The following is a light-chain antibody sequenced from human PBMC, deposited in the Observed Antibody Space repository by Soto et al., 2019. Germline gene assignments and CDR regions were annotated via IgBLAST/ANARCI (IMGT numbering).Light chain of an antibody. Sequence: ETVMTQSPATLSVSPGDRVTLSCRASQSIGTNLLWLQQSPGQPPRLLISGASDRVAGVPDRFSGSGSGTDFTLTISDLQSEDCAVYYCQQYGSSPPGYTFGQGTRLEIK. V-gene: IGKV3-15*01. CDR3: QQYGSSPPGYT. CDR2: GAS. J-gene: IGKJ2*01. CDR1: QSIGTN.